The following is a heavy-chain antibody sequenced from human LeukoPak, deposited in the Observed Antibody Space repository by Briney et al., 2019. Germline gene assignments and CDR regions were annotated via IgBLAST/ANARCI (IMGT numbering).Heavy chain of an antibody. J-gene: IGHJ3*02. CDR2: DTISGGTT. CDR3: ARDRAFPNDVFDI. D-gene: IGHD2/OR15-2a*01. Sequence: GGSLRLSCAASGFTFSSYAMSWVRQAPGKGLEWVSADTISGGTTYYADSVKGRFTISRDNSKNTLYLQMNSLRAEDAAVYYCARDRAFPNDVFDIWGQGTMVSVSS. V-gene: IGHV3-23*01. CDR1: GFTFSSYA.